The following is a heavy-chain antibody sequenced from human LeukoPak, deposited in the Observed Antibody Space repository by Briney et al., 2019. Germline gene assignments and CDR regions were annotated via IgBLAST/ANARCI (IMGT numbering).Heavy chain of an antibody. J-gene: IGHJ5*02. D-gene: IGHD1-7*01. CDR3: VRGGVPALVGTKVRRPWFDP. CDR1: GGSISSYY. V-gene: IGHV4-4*07. CDR2: ISPSGST. Sequence: SETLSLTCTVSGGSISSYYWSWVRQPPGKGLEWIGRISPSGSTNYNPPLKSGVTISVDTSKKQFSLTLSSVTAADTAVYSCVRGGVPALVGTKVRRPWFDPWGQGPLVTVSS.